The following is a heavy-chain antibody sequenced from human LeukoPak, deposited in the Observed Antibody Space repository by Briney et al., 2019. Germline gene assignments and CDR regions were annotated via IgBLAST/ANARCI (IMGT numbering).Heavy chain of an antibody. J-gene: IGHJ4*02. CDR1: GFTFSNYA. Sequence: EGSLRLSCAASGFTFSNYAMNWVRQAPGKGLDWVSSITAGGSFKYYADSVEGRFTISRDNAKNSLYLQMSSLTPEDTAVYYCARNYDVLTGYPYYFDHWGQGILVTVSS. CDR2: ITAGGSFK. D-gene: IGHD3-9*01. CDR3: ARNYDVLTGYPYYFDH. V-gene: IGHV3-21*01.